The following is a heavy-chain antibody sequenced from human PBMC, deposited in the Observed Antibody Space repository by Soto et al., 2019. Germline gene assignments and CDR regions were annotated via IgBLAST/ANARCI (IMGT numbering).Heavy chain of an antibody. CDR1: GGTFSSYA. J-gene: IGHJ4*02. V-gene: IGHV1-69*06. CDR2: IIPIFGTA. CDR3: ARTQIVDTDMFDY. Sequence: SVKVSCKASGGTFSSYAISWVRQAPGQGLEWMGGIIPIFGTANYAQKFQGRVTITADKSTSTAYMELSSLRYEETAVYYCARTQIVDTDMFDYWGQATLVTVSS. D-gene: IGHD5-18*01.